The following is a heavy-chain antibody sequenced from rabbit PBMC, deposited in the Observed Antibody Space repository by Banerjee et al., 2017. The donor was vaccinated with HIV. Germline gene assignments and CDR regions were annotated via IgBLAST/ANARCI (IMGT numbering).Heavy chain of an antibody. CDR1: GFSLSTYN. D-gene: IGHD6-1*01. J-gene: IGHJ4*01. Sequence: ESGGGLVKPGGTLTLTCTASGFSLSTYNMKWVRQAPGKGLEYIGYINTDDSAYYASWVNGRFTISKTSTTVDLKMTSLTAADTATYFCAREGSGTDYGYAFNLWGPGTLVTVS. V-gene: IGHV1S17*01. CDR2: INTDDSA. CDR3: AREGSGTDYGYAFNL.